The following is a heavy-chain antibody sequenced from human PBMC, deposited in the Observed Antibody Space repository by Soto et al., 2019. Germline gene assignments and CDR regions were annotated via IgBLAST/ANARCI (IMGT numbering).Heavy chain of an antibody. CDR2: ISAYNGNT. D-gene: IGHD6-19*01. J-gene: IGHJ5*02. V-gene: IGHV1-18*04. CDR1: GYTFTSYG. Sequence: GASVKVSCKASGYTFTSYGISWVRQAAGQGLEWMGWISAYNGNTNYAQKLQGRVTMTTDTSTSTAYMELRSLRSDDTAVYYCARVQWRSKTPGFDLWGQGTLVNVPS. CDR3: ARVQWRSKTPGFDL.